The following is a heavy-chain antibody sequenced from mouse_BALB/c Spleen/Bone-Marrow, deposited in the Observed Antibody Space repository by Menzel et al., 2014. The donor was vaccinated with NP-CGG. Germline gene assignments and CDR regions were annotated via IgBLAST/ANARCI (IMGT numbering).Heavy chain of an antibody. V-gene: IGHV3-6*02. J-gene: IGHJ1*01. CDR3: ARVTARDWYFDV. Sequence: QSGPGLVKPSQSLPLTCSVTAYSITSGYYWNWIRQFPGNKLEWMGYISYDGSNNYNPSLKNRISITRDTSKNQFFLKLNSVTTEDTATYYCARVTARDWYFDVWGAGTTVTVSS. D-gene: IGHD1-2*01. CDR2: ISYDGSN. CDR1: AYSITSGYY.